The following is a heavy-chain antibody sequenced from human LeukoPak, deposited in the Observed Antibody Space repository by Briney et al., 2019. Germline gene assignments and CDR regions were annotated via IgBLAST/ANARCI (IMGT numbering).Heavy chain of an antibody. V-gene: IGHV4-34*01. CDR2: INHSGSA. Sequence: PSETLSLTCAVYDGSFSGYYCSWIRQPPGKGLEWIGEINHSGSANYNPSLKSRVTIFLDTSKNQFSLNLSSVTAADTAVYYCAREKGYSAYNWFDPWGQGTLVTVSS. CDR3: AREKGYSAYNWFDP. J-gene: IGHJ5*02. CDR1: DGSFSGYY. D-gene: IGHD3-22*01.